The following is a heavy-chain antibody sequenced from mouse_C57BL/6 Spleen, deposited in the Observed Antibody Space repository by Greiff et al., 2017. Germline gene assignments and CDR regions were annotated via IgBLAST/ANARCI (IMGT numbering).Heavy chain of an antibody. CDR1: GFTFSDYG. CDR3: ARALITTDWYFDV. J-gene: IGHJ1*03. V-gene: IGHV5-17*01. Sequence: EVKVEESGGGLVKPGGSLKLSCAASGFTFSDYGMHWVRQAPEKGLEWVAYISSGSSTIYYADTVKGRFTISRDNAKNTLFLQMTSLRSEDTAMYYCARALITTDWYFDVWGTGTTVTVSS. D-gene: IGHD1-1*01. CDR2: ISSGSSTI.